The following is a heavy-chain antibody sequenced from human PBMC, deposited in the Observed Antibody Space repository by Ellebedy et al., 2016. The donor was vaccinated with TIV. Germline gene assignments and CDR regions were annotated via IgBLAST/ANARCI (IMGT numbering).Heavy chain of an antibody. D-gene: IGHD3-16*01. Sequence: MPSETLSLTCTVSGYSISSGYYWGWIRQPPGKGLESIGSVFHSGSTYSHPSLKSPVTISVDTSKNQFSLKLSSVTAADTAVYYCARDWARVGAFDIWGQGTMVTVSS. V-gene: IGHV4-38-2*02. J-gene: IGHJ3*02. CDR1: GYSISSGYY. CDR3: ARDWARVGAFDI. CDR2: VFHSGST.